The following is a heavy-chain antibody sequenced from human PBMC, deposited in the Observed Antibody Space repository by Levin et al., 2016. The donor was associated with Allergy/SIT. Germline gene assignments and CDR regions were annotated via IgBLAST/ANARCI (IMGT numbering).Heavy chain of an antibody. J-gene: IGHJ6*02. V-gene: IGHV3-21*01. CDR3: ARYSSKYGMDV. Sequence: GGSLRLSCAASGFTFSSYSMNWVRQAPGKGLEWVSSISSSSSYIYYADSVKGRFTISRDNAKNSLYLQMNSLRAEDTAVYYCARYSSKYGMDVWGQGTTVTVSS. CDR1: GFTFSSYS. CDR2: ISSSSSYI. D-gene: IGHD6-13*01.